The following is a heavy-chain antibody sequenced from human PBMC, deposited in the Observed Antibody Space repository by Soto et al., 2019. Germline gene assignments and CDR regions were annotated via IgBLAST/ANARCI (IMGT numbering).Heavy chain of an antibody. Sequence: PGGSVTLSCAASVFTVSSNYLSWVCQAPGKGLEWVSVIYSGGSTYYADSVKGRSTISRDNSKNTLYLQMNSLRAEDTAVYYCARDSTYGGFDYWGQGTLVTVSS. J-gene: IGHJ4*02. CDR1: VFTVSSNY. D-gene: IGHD4-17*01. CDR2: IYSGGST. V-gene: IGHV3-53*01. CDR3: ARDSTYGGFDY.